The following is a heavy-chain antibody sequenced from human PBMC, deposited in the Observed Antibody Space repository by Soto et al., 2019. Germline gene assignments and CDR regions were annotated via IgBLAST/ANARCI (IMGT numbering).Heavy chain of an antibody. CDR1: GYTLTELS. CDR3: ATVGYYGSGSALLNAFDI. Sequence: ASVKVSCKVSGYTLTELSMHWVRQAPGKGLEWMGGFDPEDGETIYAQKFQGRVTMTEDTSTDTAYMELSSLRSEDTAVYYCATVGYYGSGSALLNAFDIWGQGTMVTVSS. V-gene: IGHV1-24*01. J-gene: IGHJ3*02. CDR2: FDPEDGET. D-gene: IGHD3-10*01.